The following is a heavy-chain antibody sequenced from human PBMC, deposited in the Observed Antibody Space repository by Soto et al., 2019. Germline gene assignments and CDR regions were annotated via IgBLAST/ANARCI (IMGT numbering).Heavy chain of an antibody. CDR1: GGSISSYY. CDR3: ARQLELRTYYYYYSYMAV. Sequence: SETLSLTCTVSGGSISSYYWSWIRQPPGKGLEWIGYIYYSGSTNYNPSLKSRVTISVDTSKNQFSLKLSSVTAADTAVYYCARQLELRTYYYYYSYMAVWGKGTTVTVSS. CDR2: IYYSGST. V-gene: IGHV4-59*01. J-gene: IGHJ6*03. D-gene: IGHD1-7*01.